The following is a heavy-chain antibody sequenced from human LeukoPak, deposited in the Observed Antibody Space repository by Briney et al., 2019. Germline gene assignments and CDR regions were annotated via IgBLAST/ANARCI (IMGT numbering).Heavy chain of an antibody. D-gene: IGHD6-13*01. CDR1: GGSISSYY. CDR2: IYYSGST. CDR3: ARAIRIAAAGLWFDP. Sequence: SETLSLTCTVSGGSISSYYWSWIRQPPGKGLEWIGYIYYSGSTNYNPSLKSRVTISVDTSKNQFSLKLSSVTAADTAVYYCARAIRIAAAGLWFDPWGQGTLVTVSS. V-gene: IGHV4-59*01. J-gene: IGHJ5*02.